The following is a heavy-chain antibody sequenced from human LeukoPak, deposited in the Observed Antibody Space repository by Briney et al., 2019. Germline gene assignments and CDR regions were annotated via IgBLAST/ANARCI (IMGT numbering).Heavy chain of an antibody. D-gene: IGHD3-9*01. V-gene: IGHV1-8*01. CDR3: ARGLGDYNTDWFPVSGY. CDR2: MNPGSGDT. CDR1: GYTFTTHD. Sequence: GASVKVSCKASGYTFTTHDLTWVRQATGQGLEWMGWMNPGSGDTAYAQKFQGRVTMTRDTSMSTAYTELNSLGSEDTAIYYCARGLGDYNTDWFPVSGYWGQGTPVTVSS. J-gene: IGHJ4*02.